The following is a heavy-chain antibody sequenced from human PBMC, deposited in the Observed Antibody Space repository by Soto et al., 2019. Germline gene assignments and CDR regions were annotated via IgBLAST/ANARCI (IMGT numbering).Heavy chain of an antibody. J-gene: IGHJ4*02. Sequence: PSETLSLTCTVSGGSISSSSYYWGWIRQPPGKGLEWIGYIYYSGSTNYNPSLKSRVTISVDTSKNQFSLKLSSVTAADTAVYYCASEASSSSHLDYWGQGTLVTVSS. D-gene: IGHD6-13*01. CDR1: GGSISSSSYY. V-gene: IGHV4-61*05. CDR2: IYYSGST. CDR3: ASEASSSSHLDY.